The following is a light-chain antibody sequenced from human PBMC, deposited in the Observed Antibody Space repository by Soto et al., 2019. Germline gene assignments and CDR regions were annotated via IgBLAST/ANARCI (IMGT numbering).Light chain of an antibody. CDR2: DAS. V-gene: IGKV3-11*01. CDR1: QSVSSY. J-gene: IGKJ1*01. CDR3: QQRSNGPPRWM. Sequence: EIVLTQSPATLSLSPGERATLSCRASQSVSSYLAWYQQKPGQAPRLLIYDASNRDTGIPARFSGSGSGTDFAPAISSLEREDFAGYYCQQRSNGPPRWMFGQGTKVE.